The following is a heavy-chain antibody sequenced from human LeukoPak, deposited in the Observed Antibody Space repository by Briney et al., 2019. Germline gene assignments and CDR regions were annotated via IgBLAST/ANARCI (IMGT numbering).Heavy chain of an antibody. D-gene: IGHD2/OR15-2a*01. CDR3: ARTKGNMRVFDY. CDR2: ISYDGSNK. CDR1: GFTFSSYA. Sequence: GRSLRLSCAASGFTFSSYAMHWVRQAPGKGLEWVAVISYDGSNKYYADSVKGRFTISRDNSKNTLYLQMNSLRAEDTAVYYCARTKGNMRVFDYWGQGTLVTVSS. V-gene: IGHV3-30-3*01. J-gene: IGHJ4*02.